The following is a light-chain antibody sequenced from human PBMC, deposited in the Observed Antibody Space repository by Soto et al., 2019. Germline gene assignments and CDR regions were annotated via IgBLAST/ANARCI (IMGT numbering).Light chain of an antibody. V-gene: IGKV3-20*01. CDR1: QNVDSNY. CDR3: QQYGSLSWT. J-gene: IGKJ1*01. CDR2: GAS. Sequence: SVLTQYPGTLSLSPGERATLSCRASQNVDSNYLAWYQQKPGQAPRIIIFGASGRATGIPDRFSGSGSGTDFTLTISRLEPEDFAVYYCQQYGSLSWTFGQGTKVDI.